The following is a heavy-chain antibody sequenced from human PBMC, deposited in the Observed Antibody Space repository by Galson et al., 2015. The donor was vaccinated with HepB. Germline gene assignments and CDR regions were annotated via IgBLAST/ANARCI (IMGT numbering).Heavy chain of an antibody. CDR1: GGSISSSSYY. V-gene: IGHV4-39*01. Sequence: SETLSLTCTVSGGSISSSSYYWGWIRQSPGKGLEWIGSIYYSGSTYYNPSLKSRVTISVDTSKNQFSLKLSSVTAADTAVYYCARLTSTGIAAAGTPDYWGQGTLVTVSS. CDR2: IYYSGST. D-gene: IGHD6-13*01. J-gene: IGHJ4*02. CDR3: ARLTSTGIAAAGTPDY.